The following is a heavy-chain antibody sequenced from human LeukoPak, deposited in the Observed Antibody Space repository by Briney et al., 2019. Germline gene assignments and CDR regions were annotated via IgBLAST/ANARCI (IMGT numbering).Heavy chain of an antibody. D-gene: IGHD1-20*01. CDR1: GGSISSGGYY. CDR2: IYDSGST. J-gene: IGHJ3*02. CDR3: AREPPTGITGVDI. Sequence: SQTLSLTCTVSGGSISSGGYYWSWIRQHPGKGLEWIGYIYDSGSTYYNPSLKSRVTISVDTSKNQFSLKLSSVTAADTAVYYCAREPPTGITGVDIWGQGTMVTVSS. V-gene: IGHV4-31*03.